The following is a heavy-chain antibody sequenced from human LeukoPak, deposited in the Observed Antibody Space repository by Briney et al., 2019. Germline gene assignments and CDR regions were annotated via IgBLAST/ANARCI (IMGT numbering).Heavy chain of an antibody. D-gene: IGHD6-19*01. CDR3: VKGPRPDITVAHTVEN. J-gene: IGHJ4*02. V-gene: IGHV3-23*01. CDR1: GGSISSGGYY. CDR2: ISSRGDST. Sequence: ETLSLTCTVSGGSISSGGYYWSWVRQVPGRGLEWVSTISSRGDSTYVADSVKGRFTISRDNSKNSLYLQMNTVRAEDTAVYYCVKGPRPDITVAHTVENWGQGTLVTVSS.